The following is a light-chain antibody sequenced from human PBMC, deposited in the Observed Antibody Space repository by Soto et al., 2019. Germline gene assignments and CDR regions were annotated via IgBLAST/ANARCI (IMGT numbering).Light chain of an antibody. CDR2: DTS. V-gene: IGKV1-5*01. Sequence: DIQMTQSPSTLSASVGDRVTITCRASHSISGRLAWYQQKPVKAPNLLIYDTSSLESGVPSRFSGSGSGTEFSLTISSLRPDDFATYYCQQYNSYPFTFGQGTRLEI. CDR1: HSISGR. CDR3: QQYNSYPFT. J-gene: IGKJ2*01.